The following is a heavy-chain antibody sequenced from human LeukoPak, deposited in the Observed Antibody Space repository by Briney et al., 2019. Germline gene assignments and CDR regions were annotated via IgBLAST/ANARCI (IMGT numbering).Heavy chain of an antibody. Sequence: ASVKVSCKASGYTFTGYFMHWVRPAPGQGLEWMGWINPNSGGTNYAQKFQGRVTMTRDTSISTAYMELSRLKSDDTAVYYCARDEMGIPGAFDIWGQGTMVTVSS. D-gene: IGHD7-27*01. CDR1: GYTFTGYF. V-gene: IGHV1-2*02. J-gene: IGHJ3*02. CDR2: INPNSGGT. CDR3: ARDEMGIPGAFDI.